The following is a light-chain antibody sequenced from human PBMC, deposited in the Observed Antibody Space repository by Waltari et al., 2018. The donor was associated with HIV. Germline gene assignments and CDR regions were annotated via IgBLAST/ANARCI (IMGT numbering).Light chain of an antibody. CDR3: QSYDSSLSGPWV. J-gene: IGLJ3*02. V-gene: IGLV1-40*01. Sequence: QSVLTQPPSVSGAPGQRVTISCTGSSSNIRAGYDVHWYQQLPATAPKLLIYGNSNRPSGVPDRFSGSKSGTSASLAITGLQAEDEADYYCQSYDSSLSGPWVFGGGTKLTVL. CDR1: SSNIRAGYD. CDR2: GNS.